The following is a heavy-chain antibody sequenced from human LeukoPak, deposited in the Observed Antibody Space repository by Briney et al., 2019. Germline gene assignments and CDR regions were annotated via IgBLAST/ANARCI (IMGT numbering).Heavy chain of an antibody. CDR3: AKGYNYAYEY. CDR1: GFPLSSSY. CDR2: IYSGGST. V-gene: IGHV3-53*01. J-gene: IGHJ4*02. D-gene: IGHD5-18*01. Sequence: PGGSLSLSCAASGFPLSSSYMSWVRQAPGKGLEWVSLIYSGGSTYYAASVKGRFTISRDNSKNTLYLQMNSLRPEDTAVYYCAKGYNYAYEYWGQGTLVTVSS.